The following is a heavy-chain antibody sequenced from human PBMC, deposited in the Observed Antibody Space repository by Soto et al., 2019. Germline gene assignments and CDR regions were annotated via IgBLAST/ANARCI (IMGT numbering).Heavy chain of an antibody. J-gene: IGHJ5*02. Sequence: PSETLSLTCAVYGASLSDNYCNWLRQPPGKGLEWIGEINHSGNTNYNPSLRSRVTISIDTSKNQLSLNLRSVSAADTAVYYCARGRGEFDASGQVTTGTVSS. D-gene: IGHD2-21*01. CDR3: ARGRGEFDA. V-gene: IGHV4-34*01. CDR1: GASLSDNY. CDR2: INHSGNT.